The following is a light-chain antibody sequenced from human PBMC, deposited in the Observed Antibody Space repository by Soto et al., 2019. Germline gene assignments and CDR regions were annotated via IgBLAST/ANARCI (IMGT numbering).Light chain of an antibody. V-gene: IGKV4-1*01. J-gene: IGKJ4*01. CDR1: QSVLYSSNNKNY. CDR2: WAS. CDR3: QQYYSTPT. Sequence: DILRTQAPASLAVSLCERATINFKSSQSVLYSSNNKNYLAWYQQKPGQPPKLLIYWASTRESGVPDRFSGSGSGTDFTLTISSLQAEDVAVYYCQQYYSTPTFGGGTKVDI.